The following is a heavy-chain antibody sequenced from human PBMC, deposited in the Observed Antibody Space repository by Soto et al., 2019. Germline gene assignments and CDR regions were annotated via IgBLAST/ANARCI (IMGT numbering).Heavy chain of an antibody. CDR3: ARYPPRRVEVPTVGH. D-gene: IGHD4-4*01. CDR1: GFTFSTYW. Sequence: EVQLVESGGGLVQPGGSLRLSCAGSGFTFSTYWMSWVRQAPGKGLEWVANIREDGSQRVYADSVKGRFTISRDNANNALYLQMNYLRAADTGVYYCARYPPRRVEVPTVGHWGQGTLVTVSS. CDR2: IREDGSQR. J-gene: IGHJ1*01. V-gene: IGHV3-7*01.